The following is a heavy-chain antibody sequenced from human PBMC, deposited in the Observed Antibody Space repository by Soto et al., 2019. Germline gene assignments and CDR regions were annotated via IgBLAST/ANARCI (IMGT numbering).Heavy chain of an antibody. V-gene: IGHV3-74*03. CDR3: ARDLGGPDY. CDR2: LSSDGFGA. Sequence: RRLSCAASGFSLSPYWMHWVRQVPGRGLEWVARLSSDGFGAAYADSVKGRFFISRDIARNTLSLQMNSLRADDTAVYYCARDLGGPDYWGRGXSVTVSS. J-gene: IGHJ4*02. CDR1: GFSLSPYW. D-gene: IGHD3-16*01.